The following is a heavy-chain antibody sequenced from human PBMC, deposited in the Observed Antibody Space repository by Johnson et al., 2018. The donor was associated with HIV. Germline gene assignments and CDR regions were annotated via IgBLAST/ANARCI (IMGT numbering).Heavy chain of an antibody. J-gene: IGHJ3*02. Sequence: VQLVESGGGLIQPGGSLRLSCAASGFTVSSNYMSWLRQAPGKALEWVSVIYSGDSTYYADSVKGRFTISRDNSKNTLYLQMNSLSAEDTALYYCARVAGGTGCLAPRYSRNQRGGFDIWGKGTVVTVSS. CDR2: IYSGDST. D-gene: IGHD2-2*01. V-gene: IGHV3-53*01. CDR1: GFTVSSNY. CDR3: ARVAGGTGCLAPRYSRNQRGGFDI.